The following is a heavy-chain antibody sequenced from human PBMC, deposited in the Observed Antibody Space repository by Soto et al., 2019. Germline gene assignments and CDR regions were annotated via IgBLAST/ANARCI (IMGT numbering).Heavy chain of an antibody. CDR1: GFTFSSYA. CDR2: ISYDGSNK. CDR3: ARETLRYSSFYYFDY. Sequence: GGSLRLSCAASGFTFSSYAMHWVRQAPGKGLEWVAVISYDGSNKYYADSVKGRFTISRDNSKNTLYLQMNSLRAEDTAVYYCARETLRYSSFYYFDYWGQGTLVTVSS. D-gene: IGHD6-13*01. V-gene: IGHV3-30-3*01. J-gene: IGHJ4*02.